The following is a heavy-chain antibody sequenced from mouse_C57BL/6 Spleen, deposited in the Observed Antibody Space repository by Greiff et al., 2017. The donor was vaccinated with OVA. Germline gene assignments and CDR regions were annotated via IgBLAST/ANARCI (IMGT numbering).Heavy chain of an antibody. V-gene: IGHV1-18*01. J-gene: IGHJ3*01. CDR1: GYTFTDYN. CDR3: ARSLYDGSAY. CDR2: INPNNGGT. D-gene: IGHD2-3*01. Sequence: EVQLQQSGPELVKPGASVKIPCKASGYTFTDYNMDWVKQSHGKSLEWIGDINPNNGGTIYNQKFKGKATLTVDKSSSTAYMELRSLTSEDTAVYYCARSLYDGSAYWGQGTLVTVSA.